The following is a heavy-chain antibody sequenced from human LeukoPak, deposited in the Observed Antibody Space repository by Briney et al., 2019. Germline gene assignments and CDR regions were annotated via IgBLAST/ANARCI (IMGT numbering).Heavy chain of an antibody. D-gene: IGHD6-13*01. CDR3: ARDIEKRRGAVGYDP. V-gene: IGHV4-59*01. CDR2: IFDSGST. CDR1: GGSISSYY. Sequence: SETLSLTCTVSGGSISSYYWSWIRQPPGKGLEWIGYIFDSGSTYYNPSLKSRVTISVDTSKNQFSLRLSSVTAADTAVYYCARDIEKRRGAVGYDPWGQGTLVTVSS. J-gene: IGHJ5*02.